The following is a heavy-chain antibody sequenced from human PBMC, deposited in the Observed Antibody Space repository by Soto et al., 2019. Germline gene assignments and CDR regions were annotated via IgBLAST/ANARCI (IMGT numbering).Heavy chain of an antibody. D-gene: IGHD3-10*01. J-gene: IGHJ4*02. V-gene: IGHV3-15*01. Sequence: EVQLVESGGGLVKPGGSLRLSCAASGFTFSNAWMSWVRQAPGKGLEWVGRIKSKTDGGTTDYAAPVKGRFTISRDDSKNTLYLQMNSLKTADTAVDYCTTVDYCSGFTFDYRCQGPLVTVSS. CDR3: TTVDYCSGFTFDY. CDR2: IKSKTDGGTT. CDR1: GFTFSNAW.